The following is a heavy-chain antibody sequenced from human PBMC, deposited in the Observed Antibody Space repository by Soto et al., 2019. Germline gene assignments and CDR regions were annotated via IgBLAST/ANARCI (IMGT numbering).Heavy chain of an antibody. J-gene: IGHJ4*02. V-gene: IGHV1-46*02. CDR1: GYTFQNYH. Sequence: QVQLVQSGAEVKEPGASVKVSCKASGYTFQNYHMHWVRQAPGQGLEGMGIIHPSGDTKTYAQRFQGRLAMTRDTCTSTAYMELSSLTSEDTAVYFCARDLWGSWTVDYWGQGTLVTVSS. D-gene: IGHD3-16*01. CDR2: IHPSGDTK. CDR3: ARDLWGSWTVDY.